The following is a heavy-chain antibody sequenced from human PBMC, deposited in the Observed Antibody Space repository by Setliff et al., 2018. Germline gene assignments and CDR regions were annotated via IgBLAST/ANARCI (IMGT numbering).Heavy chain of an antibody. V-gene: IGHV1-2*02. CDR2: INPKTGGT. CDR1: GYTFVGYY. CDR3: AKQGDLAFDY. J-gene: IGHJ4*02. Sequence: ASVKVSCKASGYTFVGYYLHWVRQAPGQGLEWMGWINPKTGGTNYAQKFQGRVTMTRDASINTAFMHLSSLKSDDTAIYYCAKQGDLAFDYWGQGTQVTVSS. D-gene: IGHD3-16*01.